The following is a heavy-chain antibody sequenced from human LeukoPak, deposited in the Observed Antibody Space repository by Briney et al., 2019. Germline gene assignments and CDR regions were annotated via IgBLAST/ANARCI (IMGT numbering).Heavy chain of an antibody. J-gene: IGHJ5*02. V-gene: IGHV4-4*07. D-gene: IGHD2-2*01. CDR1: GGSISSYY. CDR2: IYTSGST. Sequence: SETLSLTCTVSGGSISSYYWSWIRQPAGKGLEWIGRIYTSGSTNYNPSLKSRVTMSVDTSKNPFSLKLSSVTAADTAVYYCARDALPTFIVVVPAATGNWFDPWGQGTLVTVSS. CDR3: ARDALPTFIVVVPAATGNWFDP.